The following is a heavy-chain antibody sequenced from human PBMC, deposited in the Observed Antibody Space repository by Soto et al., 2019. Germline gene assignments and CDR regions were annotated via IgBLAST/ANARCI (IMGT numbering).Heavy chain of an antibody. CDR3: ARGGCSGGSCYLYYYYYGMDV. CDR1: GGSIGSYY. D-gene: IGHD2-15*01. CDR2: IYYSGST. J-gene: IGHJ6*02. Sequence: SETLSLTCTVSGGSIGSYYWSWIRQPPGKGLEWIGYIYYSGSTNYNPSLKSRVTISVDTSKNQFSLKLSSVTAADTAVYYCARGGCSGGSCYLYYYYYGMDVWGQGTTVTVSS. V-gene: IGHV4-59*01.